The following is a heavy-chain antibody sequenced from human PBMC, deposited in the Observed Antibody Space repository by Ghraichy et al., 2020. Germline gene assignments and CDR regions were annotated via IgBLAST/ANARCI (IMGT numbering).Heavy chain of an antibody. J-gene: IGHJ4*02. CDR1: GFTFSSYG. D-gene: IGHD3-22*01. CDR3: AKDYYDSSGYYETDYYFDY. V-gene: IGHV3-30*02. Sequence: GGSLRLSCAASGFTFSSYGMHWVRQAPGKGLEWVAFIRYDGSNKYYADSVKGRFTISRDNSKNTLYLQMNSLRAEDTAVYYCAKDYYDSSGYYETDYYFDYWGQGTLVTVSS. CDR2: IRYDGSNK.